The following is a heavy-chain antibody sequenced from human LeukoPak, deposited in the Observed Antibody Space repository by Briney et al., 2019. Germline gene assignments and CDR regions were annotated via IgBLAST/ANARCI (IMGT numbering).Heavy chain of an antibody. D-gene: IGHD1-1*01. CDR2: ITGTGGGGNKT. Sequence: PGGSLRLSCAASGFTFRTYAMSWVRQAPGKGLEWVSVITGTGGGGNKTYYADSVRGRFSISRDDSKNVLFLQMNDLRVDDTAVYFCATTVTLDFWGQGTRVLASS. CDR1: GFTFRTYA. J-gene: IGHJ4*01. V-gene: IGHV3-23*01. CDR3: ATTVTLDF.